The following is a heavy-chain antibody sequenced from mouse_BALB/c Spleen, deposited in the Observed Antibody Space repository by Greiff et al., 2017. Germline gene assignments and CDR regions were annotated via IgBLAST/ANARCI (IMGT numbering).Heavy chain of an antibody. D-gene: IGHD4-1*01. CDR2: IYPYNGGT. Sequence: VQLKESGPELVKPGASVKISCKASGYTFTDYNMHWVKQSHGKSLEWIGYIYPYNGGTGYNQKFKSKATLTVDNSSSTAYMELRSLTSEDTAVYYCARVGTGTSYAMDYWGQGTSVTVSS. V-gene: IGHV1S29*02. CDR1: GYTFTDYN. J-gene: IGHJ4*01. CDR3: ARVGTGTSYAMDY.